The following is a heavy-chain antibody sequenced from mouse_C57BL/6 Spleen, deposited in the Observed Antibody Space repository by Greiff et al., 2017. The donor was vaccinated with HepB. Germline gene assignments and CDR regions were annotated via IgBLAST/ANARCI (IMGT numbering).Heavy chain of an antibody. V-gene: IGHV1-7*01. Sequence: QVQLQQSGAELAKPGASVKLSCKASGYTFTSYWMHWVKPRPGQGLEWIGYINPSSGYTKYTQKFKDKATFTADKSSSTAYMQLSSLTYDDSAVYYCARAYLDAMDYWGQGTSVTVSS. CDR2: INPSSGYT. J-gene: IGHJ4*01. D-gene: IGHD2-10*01. CDR3: ARAYLDAMDY. CDR1: GYTFTSYW.